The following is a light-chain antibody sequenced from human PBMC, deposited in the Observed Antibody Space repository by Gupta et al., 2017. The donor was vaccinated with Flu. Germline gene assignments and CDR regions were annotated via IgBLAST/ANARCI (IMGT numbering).Light chain of an antibody. CDR1: SSNIGSNA. CDR3: SASDDSIHDRWV. Sequence: VTISCSGSSSNIGSNAVNWYQQLPATAPPLLLFCDNQRRSGVPPQFSCATSCTSASPVTSSLQPEDDAVYYYSASDDSIHDRWVFGGGTKLTVL. CDR2: CDN. V-gene: IGLV1-44*01. J-gene: IGLJ3*02.